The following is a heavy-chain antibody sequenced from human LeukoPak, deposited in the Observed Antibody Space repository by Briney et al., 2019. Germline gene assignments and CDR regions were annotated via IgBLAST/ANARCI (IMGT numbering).Heavy chain of an antibody. CDR3: AKLSDSSSWYFGAFDI. D-gene: IGHD6-13*01. CDR1: GFTVSTNY. Sequence: GGSLRLSCAASGFTVSTNYMSWVRQAPGKGLEWVSIIYSGGSTFYADSVKGRFTISRDNSKNTLYLQMNSLRAKDTAVYYCAKLSDSSSWYFGAFDIWGQGTMVTVSS. CDR2: IYSGGST. V-gene: IGHV3-53*01. J-gene: IGHJ3*02.